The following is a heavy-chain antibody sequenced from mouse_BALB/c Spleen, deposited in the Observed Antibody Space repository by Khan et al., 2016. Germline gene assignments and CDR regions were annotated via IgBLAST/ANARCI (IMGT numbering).Heavy chain of an antibody. D-gene: IGHD1-1*02. CDR2: IRLKSDNYAT. V-gene: IGHV6-6*02. CDR1: EFTFSSYW. Sequence: EVKLEESGGGLVQPGGSMKLSCVASEFTFSSYWMSWVRQSPEKGLEWVAEIRLKSDNYATHYAESVKGKFTISRDDSKSRLYLQMNSLRVEDIGIYYCTGGMGFAYWGQGTLVTVSA. J-gene: IGHJ3*01. CDR3: TGGMGFAY.